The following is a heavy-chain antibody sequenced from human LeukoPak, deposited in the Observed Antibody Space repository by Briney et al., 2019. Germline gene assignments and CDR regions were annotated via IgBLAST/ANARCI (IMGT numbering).Heavy chain of an antibody. CDR3: ASTYCSSTSCTLNAFDI. CDR2: MYHSGST. CDR1: GYSISSGYY. D-gene: IGHD2-2*01. J-gene: IGHJ3*02. Sequence: SETRSLTCAVSGYSISSGYYWGWIRPPPGKGLEWIGSMYHSGSTYYNPSFKSRVTISVDTSKNQFSLKLSSVTAPDTAVYFCASTYCSSTSCTLNAFDIWGQGTMVTVSS. V-gene: IGHV4-38-2*01.